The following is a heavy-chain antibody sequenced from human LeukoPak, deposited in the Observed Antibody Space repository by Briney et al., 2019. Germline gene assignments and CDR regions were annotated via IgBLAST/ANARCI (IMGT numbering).Heavy chain of an antibody. J-gene: IGHJ2*01. CDR1: GGSISTYY. D-gene: IGHD4-23*01. CDR2: IYYSGST. Sequence: PSETLSLTCTVSGGSISTYYWSWIRQPPGKGLEWIGYIYYSGSTNYNPSLKSRVTISVDTSKNQFSLKLSSVTAADTAVYYCARDHGGLYRYFDLWGRGTLVTVSS. V-gene: IGHV4-59*01. CDR3: ARDHGGLYRYFDL.